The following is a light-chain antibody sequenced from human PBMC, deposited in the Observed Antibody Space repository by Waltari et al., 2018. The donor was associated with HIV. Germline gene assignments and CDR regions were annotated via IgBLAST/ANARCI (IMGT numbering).Light chain of an antibody. Sequence: QSALTQPASVSGAPGQSTTISCTGTSSDGVYYDLCAWYQQDQGKAPKVMIYEVSKRPSGVSNRFSGSKSVNTASLTISGLQAEDEADYYCGSYAGSNAYVFGIGTKVTVL. V-gene: IGLV2-23*02. CDR2: EVS. CDR1: SSDGVYYDL. J-gene: IGLJ1*01. CDR3: GSYAGSNAYV.